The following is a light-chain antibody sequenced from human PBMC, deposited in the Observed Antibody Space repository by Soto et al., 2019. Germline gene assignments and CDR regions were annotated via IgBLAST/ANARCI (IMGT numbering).Light chain of an antibody. CDR2: GAS. Sequence: EIVLTQSPGTLSFSPGGRATLSRRASQSVSNYLAWYQRKPGQAPRLLIYGASSRATGIPDRFSGSGSGTDFTLTISRLEPEDFAVYYCHQYGGSPQTFGQGTKVDIK. CDR3: HQYGGSPQT. J-gene: IGKJ1*01. CDR1: QSVSNY. V-gene: IGKV3-20*01.